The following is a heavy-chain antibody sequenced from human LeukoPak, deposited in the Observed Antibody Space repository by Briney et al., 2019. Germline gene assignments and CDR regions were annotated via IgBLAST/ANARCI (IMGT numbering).Heavy chain of an antibody. Sequence: PSQTLSLTCNVSGGSISSGDYYWCWSRQPPGKSLEWIGYIYYYGGTYYNPSLKSRVTISVDTSKNQYSLRLSSVTAADTAVYYCARMTDIVATITFDCWGQGTLVTVSS. CDR2: IYYYGGT. CDR1: GGSISSGDYY. D-gene: IGHD5-12*01. J-gene: IGHJ4*02. CDR3: ARMTDIVATITFDC. V-gene: IGHV4-30-4*01.